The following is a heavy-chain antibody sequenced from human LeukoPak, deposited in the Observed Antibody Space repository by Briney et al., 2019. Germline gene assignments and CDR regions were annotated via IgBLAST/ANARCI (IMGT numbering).Heavy chain of an antibody. Sequence: PGGSLRLSCAASGFSFSDYSMNWVRQAPGKGLEWVSSISSSSSYIYYADSVKGRFTISRDNAKNSLYLQMNSLRAEDTAVYYCARAPLYDSSGYADGYYMDVWGKGTTVTVSS. CDR2: ISSSSSYI. CDR3: ARAPLYDSSGYADGYYMDV. D-gene: IGHD3-22*01. CDR1: GFSFSDYS. J-gene: IGHJ6*03. V-gene: IGHV3-21*01.